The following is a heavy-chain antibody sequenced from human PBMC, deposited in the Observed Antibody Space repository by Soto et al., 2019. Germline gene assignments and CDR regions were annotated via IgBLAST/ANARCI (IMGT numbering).Heavy chain of an antibody. J-gene: IGHJ6*02. Sequence: SETLSLTCSVSGGSISSSNYNWGWIRQPPGKGLEWIGSIYYSGSTYYNPSLKSRVTISVDTSKNQFSLKLSSVTAADTAVYYCARQNSRILSRDYHYYGMDVWGQGTTVTVSS. CDR1: GGSISSSNYN. D-gene: IGHD3-16*01. CDR3: ARQNSRILSRDYHYYGMDV. CDR2: IYYSGST. V-gene: IGHV4-39*01.